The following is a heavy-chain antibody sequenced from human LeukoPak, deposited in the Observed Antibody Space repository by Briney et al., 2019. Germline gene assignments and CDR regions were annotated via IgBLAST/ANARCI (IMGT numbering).Heavy chain of an antibody. CDR2: MSYSGST. CDR1: GGSISSSSYY. J-gene: IGHJ6*03. V-gene: IGHV4-39*01. CDR3: ARFQLGYYYYMDV. Sequence: SETLSLTCTVSGGSISSSSYYWGWIRQPPGKGLEWIGSMSYSGSTYYSPSLKSRVTMSVDTSMKQFSLRLSSVTAADTAVYYCARFQLGYYYYMDVWGRGTTVTVSS. D-gene: IGHD2-2*01.